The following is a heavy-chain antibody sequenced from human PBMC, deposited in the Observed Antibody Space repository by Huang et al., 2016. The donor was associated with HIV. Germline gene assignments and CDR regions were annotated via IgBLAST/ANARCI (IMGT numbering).Heavy chain of an antibody. CDR2: IIPRLGTR. J-gene: IGHJ3*01. V-gene: IGHV1-69*13. D-gene: IGHD3-16*01. Sequence: QVQLVQSGAEVRKPGSSVKVSCRASGGSFNNFGINWVRQAPGQGLEWMGGIIPRLGTRNDEQRFQGRATSTADETTGVVYMELSSLRSDDTAVYFCAKRGGAWGSPYAFDLWGPGTMVTVSS. CDR1: GGSFNNFG. CDR3: AKRGGAWGSPYAFDL.